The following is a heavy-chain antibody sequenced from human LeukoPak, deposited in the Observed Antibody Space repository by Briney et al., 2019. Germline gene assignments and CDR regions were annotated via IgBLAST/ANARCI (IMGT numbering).Heavy chain of an antibody. CDR2: IYYSGST. CDR1: GGSISSSSYY. V-gene: IGHV4-39*01. J-gene: IGHJ6*02. D-gene: IGHD2-2*01. Sequence: SETLSLTCTVSGGSISSSSYYWGWIRQPPGKGLEWIGSIYYSGSTYYNPSLKSRVTISVDTSKNQFSLKLSSVTAADTAVYYCARHKREYCSSTSCYSWDTHYYGMDVWGQGTTVTVSS. CDR3: ARHKREYCSSTSCYSWDTHYYGMDV.